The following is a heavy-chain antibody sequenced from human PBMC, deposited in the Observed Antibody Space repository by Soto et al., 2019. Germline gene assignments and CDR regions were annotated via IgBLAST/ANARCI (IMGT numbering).Heavy chain of an antibody. CDR2: IRQDGSEK. J-gene: IGHJ4*02. V-gene: IGHV3-7*03. CDR1: GFSFSSYX. D-gene: IGHD1-1*01. CDR3: MTTTRDRPFDY. Sequence: EVQLVESXXDLVQPGGSLRLSCEASGFSFSSYXMTWVRQAPGKRLEYVAIIRQDGSEKKYVDSVMGRFTISRDNAKTSSYLQMNSLRDEDTAVYYCMTTTRDRPFDYWGQGTLVTVSS.